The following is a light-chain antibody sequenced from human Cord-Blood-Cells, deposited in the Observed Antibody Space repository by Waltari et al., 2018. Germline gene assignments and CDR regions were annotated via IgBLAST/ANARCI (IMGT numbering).Light chain of an antibody. CDR1: QSSSSY. CDR2: AAS. J-gene: IGKJ4*01. V-gene: IGKV1-39*01. CDR3: QQRYSTPRT. Sequence: DIQMTQSPSSLSASVGDRVTITCRASQSSSSYLNWYQQKPGKAPKLLIYAASSLQSGGPSRFSGSGSGTDFTLTISSLQPEDFATYYCQQRYSTPRTLGGGTKVEIK.